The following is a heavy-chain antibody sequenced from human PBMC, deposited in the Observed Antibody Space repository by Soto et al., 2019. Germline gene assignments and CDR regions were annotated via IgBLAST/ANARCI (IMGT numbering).Heavy chain of an antibody. CDR3: ARGSGYGSGTNVNRYLDY. Sequence: EVQLVESGGGLVKPGGSLKISCEASGFTFGSYCMSWVRQAPGKGLEWLATIKWDDSEKKYVDSVKGRFTMTRDNAKTSLDLQEDSMRAADAAVYYCARGSGYGSGTNVNRYLDYWGHGTLVTVSS. CDR2: IKWDDSEK. CDR1: GFTFGSYC. J-gene: IGHJ4*01. D-gene: IGHD3-10*01. V-gene: IGHV3-7*01.